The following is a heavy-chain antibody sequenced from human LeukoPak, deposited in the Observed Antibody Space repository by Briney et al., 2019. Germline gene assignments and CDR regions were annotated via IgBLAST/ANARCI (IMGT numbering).Heavy chain of an antibody. CDR3: ARVRPDRRSSFHY. D-gene: IGHD6-6*01. J-gene: IGHJ4*02. V-gene: IGHV4-4*07. CDR1: GGSISSYY. CDR2: IYTSGST. Sequence: SSKTLSLTCNVSGGSISSYYWSWIRQPAWKGLEWIGRIYTSGSTNYNPSLKSRVTMSVDTSKDQFSLKLSSVTAADTAVYYCARVRPDRRSSFHYWGQGTLVTVSS.